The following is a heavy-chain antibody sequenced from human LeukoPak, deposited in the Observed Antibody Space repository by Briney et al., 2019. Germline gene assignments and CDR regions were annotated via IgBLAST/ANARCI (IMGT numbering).Heavy chain of an antibody. Sequence: PGRSLRLSCAASGFTFSSYGMHWVRQAPGKGLEWVAVISYDGSNKYYADSVKSRFTISRDNSKNTLYLQMNSLRAEDTAVYYCAKDRYGSGSYYFDYWGQGTLVTVSS. D-gene: IGHD3-10*01. CDR2: ISYDGSNK. J-gene: IGHJ4*02. CDR1: GFTFSSYG. CDR3: AKDRYGSGSYYFDY. V-gene: IGHV3-30*18.